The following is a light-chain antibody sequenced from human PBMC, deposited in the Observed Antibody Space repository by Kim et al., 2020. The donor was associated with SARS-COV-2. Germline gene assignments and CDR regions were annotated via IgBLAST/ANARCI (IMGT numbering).Light chain of an antibody. V-gene: IGKV1-27*01. Sequence: SASVGNRVTITCRGSQCIGNDVAWYQQKPGKPPKLLIFSASALQSGVSSRFSGSGSGTDFTLAISSLQPEDVATYYCQKYNGAPWTFGKGPRWIS. CDR2: SAS. J-gene: IGKJ1*01. CDR1: QCIGND. CDR3: QKYNGAPWT.